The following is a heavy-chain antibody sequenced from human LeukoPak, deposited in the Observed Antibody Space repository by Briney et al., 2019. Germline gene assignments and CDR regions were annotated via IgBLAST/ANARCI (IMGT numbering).Heavy chain of an antibody. D-gene: IGHD6-13*01. V-gene: IGHV3-7*03. Sequence: PGGSLRLSCAASGFIFSNYWMSWVRQAPGRGLEWVANIKQDGSEKYYVDSVKGRFTISRDNAKNSVYLQMNSLRVEDTAVYYCATSMAAPGCDRGRGTLVTVSS. CDR3: ATSMAAPGCD. J-gene: IGHJ4*02. CDR1: GFIFSNYW. CDR2: IKQDGSEK.